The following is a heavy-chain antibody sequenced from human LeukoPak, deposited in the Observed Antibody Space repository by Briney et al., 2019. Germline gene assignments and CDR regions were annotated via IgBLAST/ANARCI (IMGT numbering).Heavy chain of an antibody. CDR2: SSSSSSTI. CDR3: ARQRTDFDSSGYYYDY. V-gene: IGHV3-48*02. CDR1: GFTFSSYS. D-gene: IGHD3-22*01. J-gene: IGHJ4*02. Sequence: PGGSLRLSCAASGFTFSSYSMNWVRQAPGKGLEWVSYSSSSSSTIYYADSVKGRFTISRDNAKSSLFLQMNSLRDEDTAVYYCARQRTDFDSSGYYYDYWGQGTLVTVSS.